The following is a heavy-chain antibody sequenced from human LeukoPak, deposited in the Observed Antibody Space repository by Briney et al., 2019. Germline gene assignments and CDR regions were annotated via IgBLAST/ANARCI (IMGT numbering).Heavy chain of an antibody. CDR2: INHSGST. V-gene: IGHV4-34*01. CDR3: ARVRSRDFDY. Sequence: SETLSLTCAVYGGSFSGYYWSWIRQPPGKGLEWTGEINHSGSTNYNPSLKSRVTISVDTSKNQFSLKLSSVTAADTAVYYCARVRSRDFDYWGQGTLVTVSS. J-gene: IGHJ4*02. CDR1: GGSFSGYY.